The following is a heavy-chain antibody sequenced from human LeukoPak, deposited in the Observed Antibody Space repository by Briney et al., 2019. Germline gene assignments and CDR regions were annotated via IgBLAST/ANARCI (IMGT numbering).Heavy chain of an antibody. CDR1: GGSISSPNW. CDR3: AREGGFYRPLDY. CDR2: VNLQGRA. V-gene: IGHV4-4*02. J-gene: IGHJ4*02. D-gene: IGHD3-3*01. Sequence: SETLSLTCDVSGGSISSPNWWTWVRQPPGKGLEWIGEVNLQGRANYNPSLSGRVAISPDHSANRISLNLTSVTAADTAVYYCAREGGFYRPLDYSGQGTLVTVAP.